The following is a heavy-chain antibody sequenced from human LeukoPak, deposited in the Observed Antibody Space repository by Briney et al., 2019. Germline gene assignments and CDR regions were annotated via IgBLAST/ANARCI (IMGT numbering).Heavy chain of an antibody. D-gene: IGHD6-19*01. CDR2: IEGDGSST. V-gene: IGHV3-74*01. CDR1: GFTFRTYW. J-gene: IGHJ4*02. Sequence: GSLRLSCAASGFTFRTYWMHWVRQAPGKGLVWVSRIEGDGSSTSYADSVRGRFTISRDNAKNTLYLQMNSLRAEDTAVYYCARDPSALAGFFDSWGQGVLVTVSS. CDR3: ARDPSALAGFFDS.